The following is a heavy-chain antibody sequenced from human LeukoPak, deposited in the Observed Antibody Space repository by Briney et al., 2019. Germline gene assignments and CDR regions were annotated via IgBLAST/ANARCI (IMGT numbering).Heavy chain of an antibody. Sequence: PGGSLRLSCTVSGFTFSSYGMHWVRQAPGKGLEWVAGISYDGNNKFHADSVKGRFTISRDNSKNTLYLQMNSLRAEDTAVYYCAKVGQLLLSEWDCWGRGTLVTVSS. J-gene: IGHJ4*02. CDR1: GFTFSSYG. D-gene: IGHD3-3*01. V-gene: IGHV3-30*18. CDR2: ISYDGNNK. CDR3: AKVGQLLLSEWDC.